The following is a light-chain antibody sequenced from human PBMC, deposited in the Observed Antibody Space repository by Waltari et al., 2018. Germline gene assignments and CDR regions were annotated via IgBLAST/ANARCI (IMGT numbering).Light chain of an antibody. CDR3: QQLNSYPRGLFT. CDR1: QGISSY. J-gene: IGKJ3*01. Sequence: IQLTQSPSSLSASVGDRVTITCRASQGISSYLAWYQQKPGKAPTLLIYAASTLQSGVPSRFSGSGSGTDFTLTISSLQPEDFATYYCQQLNSYPRGLFTFGPGTKVDIK. V-gene: IGKV1-9*01. CDR2: AAS.